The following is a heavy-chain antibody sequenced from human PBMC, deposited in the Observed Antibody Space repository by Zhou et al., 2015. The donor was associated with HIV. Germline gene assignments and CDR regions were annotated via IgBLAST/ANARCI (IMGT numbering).Heavy chain of an antibody. CDR3: ARAPGGATVTTRGYYFDY. CDR2: IIPIFGTA. V-gene: IGHV1-69*12. Sequence: QVQLVQSGAEVKKPGSSVKVSCKASGGTFSSYAISWVRQAPGQGLEWMGGIIPIFGTANYAQKFQGRVTITADESTSTAYMELSSLRSEDTAVYYCARAPGGATVTTRGYYFDYWGQGTLVTVSS. J-gene: IGHJ4*02. CDR1: GGTFSSYA. D-gene: IGHD4-11*01.